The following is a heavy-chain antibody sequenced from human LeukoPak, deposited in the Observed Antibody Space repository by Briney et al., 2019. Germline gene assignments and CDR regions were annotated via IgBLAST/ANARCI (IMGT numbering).Heavy chain of an antibody. CDR1: GFTFSSYA. V-gene: IGHV3-30*04. CDR2: ISYDGSNK. J-gene: IGHJ4*02. Sequence: GGSLRPSCAASGFTFSSYAMHWVRQAPGKGLEWVAVISYDGSNKYYADSVKGRFTISRDNSKNTLYLQMNSLRAEDTAVYYWARAPHYEWELLIHLDYWGQGTLVTVSS. CDR3: ARAPHYEWELLIHLDY. D-gene: IGHD1-26*01.